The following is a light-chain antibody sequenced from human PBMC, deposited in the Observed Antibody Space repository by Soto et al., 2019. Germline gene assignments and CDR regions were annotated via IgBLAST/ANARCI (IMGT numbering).Light chain of an antibody. J-gene: IGKJ1*01. CDR2: LGS. CDR1: QRLMYSNGYYY. Sequence: DSVMTQSPLSLPVTPGEPASISCRSSQRLMYSNGYYYLDWYLHKTGQSQQVLIYLGSHRASGVPDRFSVSGSGTDFTLKISRVEAEDVGVSYCMQALQTPWTFGQGTKVEVK. V-gene: IGKV2-28*01. CDR3: MQALQTPWT.